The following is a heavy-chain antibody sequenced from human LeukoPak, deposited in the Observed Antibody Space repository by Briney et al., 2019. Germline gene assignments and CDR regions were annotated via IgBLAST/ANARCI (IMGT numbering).Heavy chain of an antibody. CDR2: INPNSGGT. Sequence: ASVKVSCKASGYTFTGYYLHWVRQAPGQGLEWMGWINPNSGGTNYAQKFQGRVTMTRDTSISTAYMELSRLRSDDTAVYYCARDLSSVVVPAAILGGPTDYWGQGTLVTVSS. CDR3: ARDLSSVVVPAAILGGPTDY. V-gene: IGHV1-2*02. J-gene: IGHJ4*02. CDR1: GYTFTGYY. D-gene: IGHD2-2*01.